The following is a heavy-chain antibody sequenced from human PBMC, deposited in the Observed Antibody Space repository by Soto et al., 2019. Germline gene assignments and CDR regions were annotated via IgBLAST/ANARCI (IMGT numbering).Heavy chain of an antibody. CDR2: IIPIFGTA. D-gene: IGHD6-6*01. V-gene: IGHV1-69*12. CDR1: GGTFSSYA. CDR3: AVSRLDYYGMDV. J-gene: IGHJ6*02. Sequence: QVQLVQSGAEVKKPGSSVKVSCKASGGTFSSYAISWVRQAPGQGLEWMGGIIPIFGTANYAQKFQGRVTSTADESTSTAEVELSSLSSEDTAVYDCAVSRLDYYGMDVWGQGTTVTVFS.